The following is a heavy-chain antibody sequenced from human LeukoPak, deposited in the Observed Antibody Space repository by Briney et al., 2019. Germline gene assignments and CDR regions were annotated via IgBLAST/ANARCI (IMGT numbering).Heavy chain of an antibody. CDR2: IYYSGST. J-gene: IGHJ4*02. CDR3: ASSIAARPHFDY. D-gene: IGHD6-6*01. CDR1: GGSISSHY. V-gene: IGHV4-59*11. Sequence: PSETLSLTCTVSGGSISSHYWSWIRQPPGKGLEWIGYIYYSGSTNYNPSLKSRVTISVDTSKNQLSLKLSSVTAADTAVYYCASSIAARPHFDYWGQGTLVTVSS.